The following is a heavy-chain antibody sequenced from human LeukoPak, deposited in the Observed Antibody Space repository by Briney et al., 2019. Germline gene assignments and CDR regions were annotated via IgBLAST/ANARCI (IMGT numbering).Heavy chain of an antibody. CDR3: ARAPKGPDYDILTGYYPHGFDY. CDR2: IIPIFGTA. D-gene: IGHD3-9*01. Sequence: SVKVSCKASGGTFSSYAISWVRQAPGQGLEWMGGIIPIFGTANYAQKFQGRVTITTDESTSTAYMELSSLRSEDTAVYYCARAPKGPDYDILTGYYPHGFDYWGQGTLVTVSS. V-gene: IGHV1-69*05. J-gene: IGHJ4*02. CDR1: GGTFSSYA.